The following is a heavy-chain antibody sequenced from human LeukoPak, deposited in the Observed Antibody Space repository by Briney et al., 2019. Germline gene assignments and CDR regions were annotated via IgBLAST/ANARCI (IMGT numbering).Heavy chain of an antibody. CDR2: IKQDGSEK. Sequence: GGSLRLSCAASGFTFGTYWMNWIRQAPGKGLEWVANIKQDGSEKYYVDSVKGRFTISRDNAKNSVYLQMNSLRAEDTAVYYCARDQSSYYYYGMDVWGQGTTVAVSS. CDR3: ARDQSSYYYYGMDV. J-gene: IGHJ6*02. V-gene: IGHV3-7*01. CDR1: GFTFGTYW. D-gene: IGHD6-19*01.